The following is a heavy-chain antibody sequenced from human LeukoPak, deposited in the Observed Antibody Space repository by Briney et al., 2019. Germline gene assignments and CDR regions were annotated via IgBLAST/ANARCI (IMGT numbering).Heavy chain of an antibody. J-gene: IGHJ4*02. CDR3: ATVNVPATSY. CDR1: GFTFSRYW. V-gene: IGHV3-74*01. D-gene: IGHD2-15*01. Sequence: GGSLRLSCAASGFTFSRYWMHWVRQAPGKGLVWVSRINSDGSTTNYADSVKGRFTISRDNAKNTLYLEMNSLRDEDTAMYYCATVNVPATSYWGQGTLVTVSS. CDR2: INSDGSTT.